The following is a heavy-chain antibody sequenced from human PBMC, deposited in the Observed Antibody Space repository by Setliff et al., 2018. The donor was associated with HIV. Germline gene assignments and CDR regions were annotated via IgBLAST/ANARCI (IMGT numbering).Heavy chain of an antibody. Sequence: PGGSLRLSCAASGFTFSDYYMSWIRQAPGKGLEWVSTSGNGGIIVYTDSVKGRFTMSRDNSKNTLFLVLTSLRPEDTAVYYCAKQVSGYFDYWGQGALVTVSS. CDR1: GFTFSDYY. D-gene: IGHD3-10*01. CDR3: AKQVSGYFDY. CDR2: SGNGGII. J-gene: IGHJ4*02. V-gene: IGHV3-23*01.